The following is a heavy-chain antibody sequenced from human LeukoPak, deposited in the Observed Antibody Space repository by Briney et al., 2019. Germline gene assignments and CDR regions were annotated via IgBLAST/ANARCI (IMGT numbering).Heavy chain of an antibody. CDR2: INPTGGST. CDR1: GYTFTSYY. J-gene: IGHJ4*02. Sequence: ASVKVSCKASGYTFTSYYMHWVRQAPGEGLEWMGIINPTGGSTSYAQKFQGRVTMTRDTSTSTVYMELSSLRSEDTAVYYCARVSSSAPYYFDYWGQGTLVTVSS. D-gene: IGHD1-26*01. CDR3: ARVSSSAPYYFDY. V-gene: IGHV1-46*01.